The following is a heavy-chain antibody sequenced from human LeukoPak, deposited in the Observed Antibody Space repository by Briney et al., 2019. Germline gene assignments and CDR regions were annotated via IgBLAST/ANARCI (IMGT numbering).Heavy chain of an antibody. Sequence: PGGSLRLSCAASGFTFSSYWMSWVRQAPEKGVEWVANIKQDGSEKYYVDSVKARFTISRDNAKNSLYLQMDSLRAEDTAVYYCARVSSDSNGWYEFDYWGQGTLVTASS. J-gene: IGHJ4*02. CDR3: ARVSSDSNGWYEFDY. V-gene: IGHV3-7*01. CDR2: IKQDGSEK. D-gene: IGHD6-19*01. CDR1: GFTFSSYW.